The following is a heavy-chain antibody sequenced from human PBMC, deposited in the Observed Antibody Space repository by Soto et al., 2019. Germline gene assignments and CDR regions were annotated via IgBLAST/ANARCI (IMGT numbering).Heavy chain of an antibody. CDR2: INQDGRDT. V-gene: IGHV3-7*01. CDR3: VTYHDDEWESYRHRY. D-gene: IGHD3-16*02. Sequence: EVQLVESGGGLVRPGGSLRLSCAASGLAFRSFLMSWVRQAPGGGLEWVANINQDGRDTYYSDSVRDRFTISRDNAANSLFLHMNSLGAEDTTVYYCVTYHDDEWESYRHRYWGQGTRVTVSS. CDR1: GLAFRSFL. J-gene: IGHJ4*02.